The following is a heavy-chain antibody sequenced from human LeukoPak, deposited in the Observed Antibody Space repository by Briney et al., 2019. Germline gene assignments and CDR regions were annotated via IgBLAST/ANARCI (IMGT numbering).Heavy chain of an antibody. CDR2: ISSSSSYI. J-gene: IGHJ4*02. CDR3: ARGGRGGSGWYFDY. V-gene: IGHV3-21*01. Sequence: GGSLRLSCAASGFTFSSCSMNWVRQAPGKGLEWVSSISSSSSYIYYADSVKGRFTISRDNAKNSLYLQMNSLRAEDTAVYYCARGGRGGSGWYFDYWGQGTLVTVSS. CDR1: GFTFSSCS. D-gene: IGHD6-19*01.